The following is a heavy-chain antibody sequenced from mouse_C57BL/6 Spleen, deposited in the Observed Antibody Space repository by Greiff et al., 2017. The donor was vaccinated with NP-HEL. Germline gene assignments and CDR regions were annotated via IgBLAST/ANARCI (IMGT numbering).Heavy chain of an antibody. J-gene: IGHJ2*01. V-gene: IGHV1-26*01. CDR2: INPNNGGT. CDR1: GYTFTDYY. D-gene: IGHD2-4*01. CDR3: ARQDYDRGDY. Sequence: VQLQQSGPELVKPGASVKISCKASGYTFTDYYMNWVKQSHGKSLEWIGDINPNNGGTSYNQKFKGKATLTVDKSSSTAYMELRSLTSEDSAVYYCARQDYDRGDYWGQGTTLTVSS.